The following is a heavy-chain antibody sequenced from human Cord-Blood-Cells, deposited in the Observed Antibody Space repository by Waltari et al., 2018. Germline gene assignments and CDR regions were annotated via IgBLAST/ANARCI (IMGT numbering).Heavy chain of an antibody. D-gene: IGHD1-26*01. CDR3: ARVRVGATDY. Sequence: EVQLVESGGGLVQPGGSLRLSCAASGFTFSDHYMDWVRQAPGKGLVWVGRTRNKANSYTTEYAASVKGRFTISRDDSKNSLYMQMNSLKTEDTAVYYCARVRVGATDYWGQGTLVTVSS. CDR2: TRNKANSYTT. CDR1: GFTFSDHY. V-gene: IGHV3-72*01. J-gene: IGHJ4*02.